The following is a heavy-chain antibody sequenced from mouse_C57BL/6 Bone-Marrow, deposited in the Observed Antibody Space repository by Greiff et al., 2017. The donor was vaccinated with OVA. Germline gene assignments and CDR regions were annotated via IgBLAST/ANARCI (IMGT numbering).Heavy chain of an antibody. J-gene: IGHJ4*01. V-gene: IGHV1-69*01. CDR1: GYTFTSYW. CDR3: ARWGFLRQDYAMDY. CDR2: IDPSASYT. Sequence: VQLQQPGAELVMPGASVKLSCKASGYTFTSYWMHWVKQRPGQGLEWIGEIDPSASYTNYNQKFKGKSTLTVDKSSSTAYMQLSSLTSEDSAVYYCARWGFLRQDYAMDYWGQGTSVTVSS. D-gene: IGHD2-12*01.